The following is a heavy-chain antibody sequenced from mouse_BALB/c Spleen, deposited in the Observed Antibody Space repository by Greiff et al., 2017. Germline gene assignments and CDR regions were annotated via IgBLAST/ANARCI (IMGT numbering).Heavy chain of an antibody. D-gene: IGHD1-1*01. CDR2: ISYSGST. CDR1: GYSITSDYA. Sequence: EVQLQQSGPGLVKPSQSLSLTCTVTGYSITSDYAWNWIRQFPGNKLEWMGYISYSGSTSYNPSLKSRISITRDTSKNQFFLQLNSVTTEDTATYYCARASTVPDYWGQGTTLTVSS. J-gene: IGHJ2*01. V-gene: IGHV3-2*02. CDR3: ARASTVPDY.